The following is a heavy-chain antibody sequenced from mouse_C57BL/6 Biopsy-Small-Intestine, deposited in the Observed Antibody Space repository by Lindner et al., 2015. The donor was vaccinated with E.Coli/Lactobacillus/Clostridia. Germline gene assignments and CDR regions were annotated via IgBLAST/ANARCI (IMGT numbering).Heavy chain of an antibody. D-gene: IGHD4-1*01. CDR3: ASWGNFDN. Sequence: VQLQESGGELVRPGTSVKVSCRASGYAFTNYLIEWVKQRPGRDLEWIGVINPGSGGTNYNEKFKGKATLTADKSSSTAYMQLSSLTSEDSAVYFCASWGNFDNWGQGTTLTVSS. CDR1: GYAFTNYL. V-gene: IGHV1-54*01. J-gene: IGHJ2*01. CDR2: INPGSGGT.